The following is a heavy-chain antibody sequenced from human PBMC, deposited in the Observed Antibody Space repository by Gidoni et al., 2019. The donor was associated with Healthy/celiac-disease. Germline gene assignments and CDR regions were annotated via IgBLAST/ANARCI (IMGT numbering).Heavy chain of an antibody. D-gene: IGHD7-27*01. V-gene: IGHV3-74*01. CDR2: INSDWSST. Sequence: RLSCAASGFTFSSYWMHWVRQAPGKGLVGVSRINSDWSSTSYADSVKGRFTISRDNAKNTLYLQMNSLRAEDTAVYYCARDLETGDLYYYGMDVWGQGTTVTVSS. J-gene: IGHJ6*02. CDR1: GFTFSSYW. CDR3: ARDLETGDLYYYGMDV.